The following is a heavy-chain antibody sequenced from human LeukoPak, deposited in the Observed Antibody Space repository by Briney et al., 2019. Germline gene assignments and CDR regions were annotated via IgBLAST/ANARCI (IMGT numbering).Heavy chain of an antibody. V-gene: IGHV3-21*01. CDR3: AREGDYGDYVWVNAFDI. D-gene: IGHD4-17*01. J-gene: IGHJ3*02. CDR1: GFTFSSYS. Sequence: GGSLRLSCAASGFTFSSYSMNLVRQAPGKGLEWVSSISSSSSYIYYADSVKGRFTISRDNAKNSLYLQMNSLRAEDTAVYYCAREGDYGDYVWVNAFDIWGQGTMVTVSS. CDR2: ISSSSSYI.